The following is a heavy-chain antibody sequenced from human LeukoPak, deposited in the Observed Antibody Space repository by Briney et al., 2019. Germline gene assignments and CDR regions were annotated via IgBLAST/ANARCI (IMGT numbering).Heavy chain of an antibody. D-gene: IGHD2-2*01. CDR1: GYTFTSYD. Sequence: ASVKVSCKASGYTFTSYDINWVRQATGQRLEWMGWMNPNSGNTGYAQKFQGRVTMTRNTSISTAYMELSSLRSEDTAVYYCARGLILVPAANDYWGQGTLVTVSS. J-gene: IGHJ4*02. CDR2: MNPNSGNT. V-gene: IGHV1-8*01. CDR3: ARGLILVPAANDY.